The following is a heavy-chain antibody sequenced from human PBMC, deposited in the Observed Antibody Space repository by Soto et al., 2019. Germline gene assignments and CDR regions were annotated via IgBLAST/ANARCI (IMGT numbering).Heavy chain of an antibody. V-gene: IGHV5-51*01. J-gene: IGHJ4*02. D-gene: IGHD5-12*01. CDR3: ATSTVSYVDIVSSTTRGYFDH. CDR1: GYNFNTYW. CDR2: IYPGDSDT. Sequence: GESLKISCEGSGYNFNTYWIGWVRQMPGKGLEWMALIYPGDSDTRYSPSFEDQVTLSVDRSISTAYLQWSSLKASDTAIYYCATSTVSYVDIVSSTTRGYFDHWGQGTLVTVSS.